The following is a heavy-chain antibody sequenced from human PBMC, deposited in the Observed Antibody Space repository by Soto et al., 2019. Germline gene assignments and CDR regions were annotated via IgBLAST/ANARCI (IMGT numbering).Heavy chain of an antibody. V-gene: IGHV3-30*18. CDR3: AKDGAIAAADYFFDY. CDR2: IASDGKDK. J-gene: IGHJ4*02. D-gene: IGHD6-13*01. Sequence: QVQLVESGGGVVQPGRSLKLSCAASGFTFSNHAIHWVRQAPGKGLEWVAVIASDGKDKRYADSVKGRLTISRDNSKNTVYLQMNSLRGEDTAVYYCAKDGAIAAADYFFDYWGQGSLVTVSS. CDR1: GFTFSNHA.